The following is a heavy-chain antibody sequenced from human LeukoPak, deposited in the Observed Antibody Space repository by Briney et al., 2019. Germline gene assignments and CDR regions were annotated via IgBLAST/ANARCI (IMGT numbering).Heavy chain of an antibody. V-gene: IGHV4-38-2*02. CDR3: ARDGPYYYGSGSHNWFDP. J-gene: IGHJ5*02. CDR2: IYHSGST. CDR1: GYSISSGYY. Sequence: PSETLSLTCTVSGYSISSGYYWGWIRQPPGKGLEWIGSIYHSGSTYYNPSLKSRVTISVDTSKNQFSLKLSSVTAADTAVYYCARDGPYYYGSGSHNWFDPWGQGTLVTVSS. D-gene: IGHD3-10*01.